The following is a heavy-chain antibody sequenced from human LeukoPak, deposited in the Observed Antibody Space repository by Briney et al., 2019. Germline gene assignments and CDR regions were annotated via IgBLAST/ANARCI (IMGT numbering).Heavy chain of an antibody. Sequence: SQTLSLTCTVSGGSISSGDYYWTWIRQHPGKGLEWIGYIYYSGSTYYKSSLKSRVTISVDTSKNQFSLKLSSVTAADTAVYYCARVNGSGYHDAFDIWGQGTMVTVSS. CDR3: ARVNGSGYHDAFDI. CDR1: GGSISSGDYY. CDR2: IYYSGST. V-gene: IGHV4-31*03. J-gene: IGHJ3*02. D-gene: IGHD3-22*01.